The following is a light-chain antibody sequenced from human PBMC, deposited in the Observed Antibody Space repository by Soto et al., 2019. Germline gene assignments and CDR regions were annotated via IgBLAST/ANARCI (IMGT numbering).Light chain of an antibody. CDR3: QRYGSSPLYT. J-gene: IGKJ2*01. CDR1: QSVSSSY. CDR2: GAS. V-gene: IGKV3-20*01. Sequence: EIVLTQSPGTLSLSPGERATLSCRASQSVSSSYLAWYQQKPGQAPRLLIHGASFRATGIPDRFSGSGSGTDFTLSINRLEPEDFAVYYCQRYGSSPLYTFGQGTKLEIK.